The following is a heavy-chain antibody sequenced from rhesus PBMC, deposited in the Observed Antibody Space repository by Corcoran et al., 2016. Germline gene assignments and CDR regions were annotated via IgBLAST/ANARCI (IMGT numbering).Heavy chain of an antibody. J-gene: IGHJ3*01. CDR3: ARDTGIQRVGAFDF. CDR1: GYSISGYY. CDR2: ITYSGST. V-gene: IGHV4-122*02. Sequence: QVQLQESGPGLVKPSETLSLTCAVSGYSISGYYWSWIRQAPGQGLEWIGYITYSGSTSYNPSLKSRVTISRDTSKNQFSLKLSSVTAADTAVYYCARDTGIQRVGAFDFWGQGLRVTVSS. D-gene: IGHD5-42*01.